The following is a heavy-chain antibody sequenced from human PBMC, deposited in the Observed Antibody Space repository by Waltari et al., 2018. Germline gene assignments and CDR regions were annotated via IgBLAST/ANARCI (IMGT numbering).Heavy chain of an antibody. Sequence: QVQLQESGPGLVKPSETLSLTCTVSGGSISSYYWSWIRQPPGKGLEWIGYIYYSGSTNYNPSLKSRVTISVDTSKNQFSLKLSSVTAADTAVYYCARSGVAARDYYYYYMDVWGKGTTVTVSS. CDR3: ARSGVAARDYYYYYMDV. CDR2: IYYSGST. J-gene: IGHJ6*03. V-gene: IGHV4-59*01. CDR1: GGSISSYY. D-gene: IGHD6-6*01.